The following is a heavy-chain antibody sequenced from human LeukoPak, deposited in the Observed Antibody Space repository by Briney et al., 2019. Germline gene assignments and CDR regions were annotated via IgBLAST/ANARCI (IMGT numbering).Heavy chain of an antibody. Sequence: GGSLRLSCAASGFTFSSYSMNWVRQAPGKGLEWVSSISSSSSYIYYADSVKGRFTISRDNAKNSLYLQMNSLRAEDTAVYYCARVIGLVGIMDVWGQGTTVTVSS. V-gene: IGHV3-21*01. CDR3: ARVIGLVGIMDV. CDR2: ISSSSSYI. CDR1: GFTFSSYS. D-gene: IGHD3-22*01. J-gene: IGHJ6*02.